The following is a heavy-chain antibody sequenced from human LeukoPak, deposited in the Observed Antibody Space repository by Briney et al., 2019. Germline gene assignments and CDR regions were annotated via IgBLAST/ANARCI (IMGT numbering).Heavy chain of an antibody. Sequence: GGSLRLSCAASGFTFSRDWMHWVRQAPGKGLVWVSRINNNGFTTTYADSVKGRFTISRDNAKNTLYLQMNSLRAEDTAVYYCARETSSGTAGLDYWGQGTLLTVSS. J-gene: IGHJ4*02. CDR3: ARETSSGTAGLDY. CDR2: INNNGFTT. V-gene: IGHV3-74*01. CDR1: GFTFSRDW.